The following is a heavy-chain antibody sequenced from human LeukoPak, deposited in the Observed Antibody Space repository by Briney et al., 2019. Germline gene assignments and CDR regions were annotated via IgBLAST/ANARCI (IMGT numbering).Heavy chain of an antibody. D-gene: IGHD1-14*01. CDR2: INHSGST. V-gene: IGHV4-34*01. Sequence: SETLSLTCAVYGGSFSGYYWSWIRQPPGKGLEWIGEINHSGSTNYNPSLKSRVTISVDTSKNQFSLNLSSVTAADTAVYYCARLNQGNRFDYWGQGTLVTVSS. CDR3: ARLNQGNRFDY. J-gene: IGHJ4*02. CDR1: GGSFSGYY.